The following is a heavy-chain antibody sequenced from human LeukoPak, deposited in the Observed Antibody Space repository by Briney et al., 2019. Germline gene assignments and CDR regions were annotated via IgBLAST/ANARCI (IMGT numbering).Heavy chain of an antibody. CDR3: AREEEYSGYDLKAFDL. D-gene: IGHD5-12*01. CDR1: GASITRGGHY. CDR2: IYYSGST. J-gene: IGHJ3*01. Sequence: SETLSLTCTVSGASITRGGHYWTWIRQHPGKGLVWIGYIYYSGSTHYNPSLKSRVSISVDTSRNQFSLKVNSVTAADAAVYFCAREEEYSGYDLKAFDLWGQGTMVIVSS. V-gene: IGHV4-31*03.